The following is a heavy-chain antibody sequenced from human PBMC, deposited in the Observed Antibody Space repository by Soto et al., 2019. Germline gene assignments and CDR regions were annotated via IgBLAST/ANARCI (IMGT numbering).Heavy chain of an antibody. J-gene: IGHJ4*02. Sequence: QVQLVQSGAEVKKPGASVKVSCKASGYTFTSYGISWVRQAPGQGLEWMGWISAYNGNTNYAQKLQGRVTMTSDTSTSTAYMELRSLRSDDTVVYYCARDLDPYYYGSGMSYWGQGTLVTVSS. CDR3: ARDLDPYYYGSGMSY. V-gene: IGHV1-18*01. D-gene: IGHD3-10*01. CDR2: ISAYNGNT. CDR1: GYTFTSYG.